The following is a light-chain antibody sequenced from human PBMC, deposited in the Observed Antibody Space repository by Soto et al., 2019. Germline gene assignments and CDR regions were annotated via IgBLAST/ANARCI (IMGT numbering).Light chain of an antibody. CDR3: QSFDSSLTGCV. Sequence: QPVLTQPPSVSGAPGQKVTIYCTGSSSNIGAGYDVHWYQQLPGTAPTLLIFGNTNRPSGVPDRFSAAKSGSSASLAITGLQADDEADYYCQSFDSSLTGCVFGTGTKLTVL. V-gene: IGLV1-40*01. J-gene: IGLJ1*01. CDR2: GNT. CDR1: SSNIGAGYD.